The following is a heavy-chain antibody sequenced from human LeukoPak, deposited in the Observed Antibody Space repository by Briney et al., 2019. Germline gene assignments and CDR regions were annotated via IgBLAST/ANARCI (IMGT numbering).Heavy chain of an antibody. CDR1: GFTFSSYA. CDR2: ISYDGSNK. V-gene: IGHV3-30-3*01. J-gene: IGHJ6*02. Sequence: PGGSLRLSCAASGFTFSSYAMHWVRQAPGKGLEWVAVISYDGSNKYYADSVKGRFTISRDNSKNTLYLQMNSLRAEDTAVYYCARALNDFYGMDVWGQGTTVTVSS. CDR3: ARALNDFYGMDV.